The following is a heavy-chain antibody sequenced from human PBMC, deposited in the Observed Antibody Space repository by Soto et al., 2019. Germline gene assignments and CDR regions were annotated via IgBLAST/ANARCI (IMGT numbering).Heavy chain of an antibody. D-gene: IGHD3-3*01. CDR3: ANATDMYYDFWSGYHLTFDF. V-gene: IGHV3-23*01. CDR2: ISGSGGST. CDR1: GFTFSSYA. J-gene: IGHJ4*02. Sequence: GGSLRLSCAASGFTFSSYAMSWVRQAPGKGLEWVSAISGSGGSTYYADSVKGRFTISRDNSKNTLYLQMNSLRAEDTAVYYCANATDMYYDFWSGYHLTFDFWGQGTLVTVSS.